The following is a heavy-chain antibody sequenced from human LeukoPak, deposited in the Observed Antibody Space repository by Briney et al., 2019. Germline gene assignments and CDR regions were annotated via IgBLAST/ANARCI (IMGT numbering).Heavy chain of an antibody. J-gene: IGHJ5*02. CDR2: ISTSSSTI. CDR1: GFTFDDYG. V-gene: IGHV3-48*01. Sequence: GGSLRLSCAASGFTFDDYGMSWVRQAPGKGLEWVSYISTSSSTIYYADPVKGRFTISRDNAKNSLYLQMNSLRAEDTAVYFCARGPGFDPWGQGTLVTVSS. D-gene: IGHD1-14*01. CDR3: ARGPGFDP.